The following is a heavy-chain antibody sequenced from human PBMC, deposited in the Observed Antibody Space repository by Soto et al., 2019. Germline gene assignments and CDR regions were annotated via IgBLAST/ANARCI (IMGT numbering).Heavy chain of an antibody. J-gene: IGHJ6*02. CDR3: VRLGRCSSTSCFYYYYGMDV. D-gene: IGHD2-2*01. Sequence: GESLKISCKGSGYSFTSYWIGWVRQMPGKGLEWMGIIYPGDSDTRYSPSFQGQVTISADKSISTAYLQWSSLKASDTAMYYCVRLGRCSSTSCFYYYYGMDVWGQGTTVTVSS. CDR2: IYPGDSDT. V-gene: IGHV5-51*01. CDR1: GYSFTSYW.